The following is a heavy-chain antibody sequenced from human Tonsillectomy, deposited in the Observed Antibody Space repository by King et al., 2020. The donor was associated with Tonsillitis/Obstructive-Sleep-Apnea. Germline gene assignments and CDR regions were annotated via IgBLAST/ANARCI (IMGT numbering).Heavy chain of an antibody. Sequence: QVQLQESGPGLVKPSETLSLTCTVSGGSVSSGSYYWIWIRQPPGKGLEWIGYIYYSGSTNYNPSLKSRVTISVDTSKNQFSLKLSVVTAADPAVYYGARDHDFWSGYYQGWFHPWGQGTLVTVSS. CDR1: GGSVSSGSYY. J-gene: IGHJ5*02. CDR2: IYYSGST. V-gene: IGHV4-61*01. CDR3: ARDHDFWSGYYQGWFHP. D-gene: IGHD3-3*01.